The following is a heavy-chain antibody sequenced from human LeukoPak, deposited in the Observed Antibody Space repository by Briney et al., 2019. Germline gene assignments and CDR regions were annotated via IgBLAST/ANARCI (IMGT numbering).Heavy chain of an antibody. Sequence: SVKVSCKASGGTFSSYAISWVRQAPGQGLEWMGGIIPIFGTANYAQKFQGRVTITADKSTSTAYMELSSLRSEDTAVYYCARAYSVSAAGARPYYFDYWGQGTLVTVSS. CDR3: ARAYSVSAAGARPYYFDY. V-gene: IGHV1-69*06. D-gene: IGHD6-13*01. CDR1: GGTFSSYA. J-gene: IGHJ4*02. CDR2: IIPIFGTA.